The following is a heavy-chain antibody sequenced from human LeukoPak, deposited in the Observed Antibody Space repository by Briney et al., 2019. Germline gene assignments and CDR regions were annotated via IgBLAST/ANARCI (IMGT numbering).Heavy chain of an antibody. J-gene: IGHJ4*02. CDR2: IYHSGST. Sequence: PSQTLSLTCTVSGGSICSGGYYWSWVRQPPGEGLEWIGYIYHSGSTYYNPSLKSRVTISVDRSKNQFSLKLSSVTAADTAVYYCANLLYYENYFDYWGQGTLVTVSS. CDR1: GGSICSGGYY. V-gene: IGHV4-30-2*01. CDR3: ANLLYYENYFDY. D-gene: IGHD3-3*01.